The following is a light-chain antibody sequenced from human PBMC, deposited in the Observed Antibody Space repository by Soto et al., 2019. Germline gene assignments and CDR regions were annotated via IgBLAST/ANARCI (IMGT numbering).Light chain of an antibody. CDR3: QHYNSYSEA. V-gene: IGKV1-5*01. Sequence: GDRVTITCRASRSINRWLAWYQQKPGKAPKLIISDASNLENGVPSRFSGSGSGTEFTLTISSLQSNDFATYCCQHYNSYSEAFGQGTKV. CDR1: RSINRW. CDR2: DAS. J-gene: IGKJ1*01.